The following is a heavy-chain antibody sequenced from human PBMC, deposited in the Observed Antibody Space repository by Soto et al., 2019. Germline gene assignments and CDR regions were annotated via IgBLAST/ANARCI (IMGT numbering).Heavy chain of an antibody. CDR1: GISLSTGRMG. CDR3: ARIAGTVHNRQLDY. CDR2: VFPNDEK. D-gene: IGHD3-10*01. Sequence: QVTLKESGPVLVKPTETLTLTCTVSGISLSTGRMGVSWIRQPPGKALEWLGHVFPNDEKSYITSLKSRLTISRDTSKSQVVLTLTNVDPEDTATYYCARIAGTVHNRQLDYWGQGTLVTVS. V-gene: IGHV2-26*01. J-gene: IGHJ4*02.